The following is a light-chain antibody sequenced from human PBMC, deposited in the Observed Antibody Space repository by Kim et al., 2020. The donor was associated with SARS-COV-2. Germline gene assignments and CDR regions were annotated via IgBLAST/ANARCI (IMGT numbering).Light chain of an antibody. V-gene: IGLV2-23*01. CDR3: CSYAGRSLV. CDR2: EGS. CDR1: SSDVGTYNL. J-gene: IGLJ3*02. Sequence: PGQSITISCTGTSSDVGTYNLVSWYQQHPGKAPKLMIYEGSKRPSGVSNRFSGSKSGNTASLTISGLQAEDEADYYCCSYAGRSLVFGGGTQLTVL.